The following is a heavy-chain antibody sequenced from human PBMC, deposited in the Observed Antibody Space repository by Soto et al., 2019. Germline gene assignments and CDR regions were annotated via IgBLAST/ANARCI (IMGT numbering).Heavy chain of an antibody. D-gene: IGHD4-4*01. J-gene: IGHJ4*02. CDR1: GGSISSGGYY. CDR2: IYYSGST. CDR3: ARGHDYRMSSEGD. Sequence: SETLSLTCTVSGGSISSGGYYWSWIRQHPGKGLEWIGYIYYSGSTYYNPSLKSRVTISVDTSKNQFSLKLSSVTAADTAVYYCARGHDYRMSSEGDWGQGTLVTVSS. V-gene: IGHV4-31*03.